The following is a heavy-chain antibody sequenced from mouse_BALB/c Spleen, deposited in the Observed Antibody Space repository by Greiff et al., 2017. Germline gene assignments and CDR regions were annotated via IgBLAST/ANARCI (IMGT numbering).Heavy chain of an antibody. J-gene: IGHJ3*01. CDR3: ARGPSLAY. V-gene: IGHV1-7*01. CDR2: INPSTGYT. Sequence: QVQLKQSGAELAKPGASVKMSCKASGYTFTSYWMHWVKQRPGQGLEWIGYINPSTGYTEYNQKFKDKATLTADKSSSTAYMQLSSLTSEDSAVYYCARGPSLAYWGQGTLVTVSA. CDR1: GYTFTSYW. D-gene: IGHD6-1*01.